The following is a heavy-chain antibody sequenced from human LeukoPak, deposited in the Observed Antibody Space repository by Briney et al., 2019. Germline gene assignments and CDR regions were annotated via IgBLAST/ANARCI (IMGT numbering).Heavy chain of an antibody. CDR3: ARGPSGYHNT. V-gene: IGHV3-20*04. CDR2: INWNGAST. Sequence: PGGSLRLSCVASGFTFDDYDMSWVRQAPGKGLEWVSGINWNGASTGYADSVKGRFTVSRDNAKNTLYLQMNSLRAEDTAVYYCARGPSGYHNTGGQGTLVTVSS. J-gene: IGHJ4*02. D-gene: IGHD5-12*01. CDR1: GFTFDDYD.